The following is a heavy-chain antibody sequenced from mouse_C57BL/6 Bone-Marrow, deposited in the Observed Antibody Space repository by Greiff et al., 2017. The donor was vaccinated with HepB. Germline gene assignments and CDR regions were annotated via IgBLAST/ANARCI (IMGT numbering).Heavy chain of an antibody. CDR3: TTKGYYDYGGFAY. CDR1: GFNIKDDY. Sequence: EVQLQQSGAELVRPGASVKLSCTASGFNIKDDYMHWVKQRPEQGLEWIGWIDPENGDTEYASKFQGKATITADTSSNTAYLQLSSLTSEDTAVYYCTTKGYYDYGGFAYWGQGTLVTVSA. CDR2: IDPENGDT. V-gene: IGHV14-4*01. D-gene: IGHD2-4*01. J-gene: IGHJ3*01.